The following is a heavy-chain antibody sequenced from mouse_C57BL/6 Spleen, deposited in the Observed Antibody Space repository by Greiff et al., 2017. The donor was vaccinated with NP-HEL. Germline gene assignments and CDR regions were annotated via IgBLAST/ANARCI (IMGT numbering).Heavy chain of an antibody. J-gene: IGHJ4*01. CDR1: GYTFTSYT. V-gene: IGHV1-4*01. D-gene: IGHD4-1*01. CDR2: INPSSGYT. Sequence: QVQLQQSGAELARPGASVKMSCKASGYTFTSYTMHWVKQRPGQGLEWIGYINPSSGYTKYNQKFKDKATLTADKSSSTAYMQLSSLTSEDSAVYYCARPLITGYYAMDYWGQGTSVTVSS. CDR3: ARPLITGYYAMDY.